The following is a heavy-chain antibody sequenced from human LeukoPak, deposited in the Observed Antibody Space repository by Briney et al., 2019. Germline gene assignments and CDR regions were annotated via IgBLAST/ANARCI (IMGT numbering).Heavy chain of an antibody. CDR1: GITLSNYG. CDR2: ISSGDRT. Sequence: PGGSLRLSCAVSGITLSNYGMSWVRQAPGKGLEWVAGISSGDRTFHAESVRGRFTISRDKSKDTLYLQMNSLRAEDTAVYYCAKDATASPYFHWFDNWGQGTQVIVSS. D-gene: IGHD3-9*01. V-gene: IGHV3-23*01. J-gene: IGHJ4*02. CDR3: AKDATASPYFHWFDN.